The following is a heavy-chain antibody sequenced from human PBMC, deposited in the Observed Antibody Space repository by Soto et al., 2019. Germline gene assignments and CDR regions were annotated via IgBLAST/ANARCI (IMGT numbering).Heavy chain of an antibody. CDR3: ARAKYYDILTGYFSGARKTSAFDI. Sequence: SEPLSLTCAVYGGSFSGFYWSWIRQPPGKGLEWIGEINHSGSTNYNPSLKSRVTISVDTSKNQFSLKLSSVTAADTAVYYCARAKYYDILTGYFSGARKTSAFDIWGQGTMVTVSS. CDR1: GGSFSGFY. D-gene: IGHD3-9*01. J-gene: IGHJ3*02. V-gene: IGHV4-34*01. CDR2: INHSGST.